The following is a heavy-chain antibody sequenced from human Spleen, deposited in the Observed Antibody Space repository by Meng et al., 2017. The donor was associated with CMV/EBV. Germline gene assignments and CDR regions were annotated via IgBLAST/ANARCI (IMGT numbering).Heavy chain of an antibody. V-gene: IGHV3-21*01. D-gene: IGHD3-10*01. CDR1: GFNFDEFA. Sequence: GESLKISCAASGFNFDEFAMHWVRQVPGKGLEWVSSISSSSSYIYYADSVKGRFTISRDNAKNSLYLQMNSLRAEDTAVYYCARDLSGSHWGQGTLVTVSS. CDR2: ISSSSSYI. J-gene: IGHJ4*02. CDR3: ARDLSGSH.